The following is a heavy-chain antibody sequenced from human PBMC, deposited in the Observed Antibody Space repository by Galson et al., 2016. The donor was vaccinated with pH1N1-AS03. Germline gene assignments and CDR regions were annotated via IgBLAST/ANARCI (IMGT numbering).Heavy chain of an antibody. CDR3: ATGLYCTSTSCSYRGWFDP. CDR2: IIPMFTIT. J-gene: IGHJ5*02. V-gene: IGHV1-69*04. CDR1: GGTFSNYA. D-gene: IGHD2-2*01. Sequence: SVKVSCKASGGTFSNYAISRVRQAPGQGLEWMGRIIPMFTITNYAEIFQGRVTITADKSRSIAYMELNSLRSDDTAVYYCATGLYCTSTSCSYRGWFDPWGQGTLVTVSS.